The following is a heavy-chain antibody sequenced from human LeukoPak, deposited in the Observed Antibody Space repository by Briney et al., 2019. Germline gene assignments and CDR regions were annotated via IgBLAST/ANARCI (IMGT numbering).Heavy chain of an antibody. D-gene: IGHD2-15*01. CDR3: ARKGWWGGFDP. CDR1: GFTFSSYS. Sequence: PGGSLRLSCAASGFTFSSYSMNLVRQAPGKGLEWVSSISSSSSYIYYADSVKGRFTISRDNAKNSLYLQMNSLRAEDTAVYYCARKGWWGGFDPWGQGTLVTVSS. V-gene: IGHV3-21*01. CDR2: ISSSSSYI. J-gene: IGHJ5*02.